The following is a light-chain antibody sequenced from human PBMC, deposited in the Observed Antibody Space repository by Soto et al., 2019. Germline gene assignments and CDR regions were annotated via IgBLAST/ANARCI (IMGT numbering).Light chain of an antibody. CDR1: QSISDS. J-gene: IGKJ1*01. Sequence: DIQMTQSPSTLSASVGDRVTITCPASQSISDSLAWYQQKPGKAPKLLIYEASSLKSGVPSRFSGSRSGTEYTLTISSLQPDDFATYYCQQYNGYWTFGQGTKVEIK. CDR3: QQYNGYWT. V-gene: IGKV1-5*03. CDR2: EAS.